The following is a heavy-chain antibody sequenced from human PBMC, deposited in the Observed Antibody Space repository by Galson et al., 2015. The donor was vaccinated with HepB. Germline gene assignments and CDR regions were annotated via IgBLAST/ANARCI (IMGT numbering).Heavy chain of an antibody. D-gene: IGHD3-10*01. V-gene: IGHV3-21*01. CDR1: GFTFSSYS. Sequence: SLRLSCAASGFTFSSYSMNWVRQAPGKGLEWVSSISSSSSYIYYADSVKGRFTISRDNAKNSLYLQMNSLRAEDTAVYYCARIRKITMVRGVIPPPYYYYGMDVWGQGTTVTVSS. J-gene: IGHJ6*02. CDR3: ARIRKITMVRGVIPPPYYYYGMDV. CDR2: ISSSSSYI.